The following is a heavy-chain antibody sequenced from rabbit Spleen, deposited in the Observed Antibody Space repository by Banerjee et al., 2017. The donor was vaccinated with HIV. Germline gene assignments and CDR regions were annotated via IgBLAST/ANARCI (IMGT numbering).Heavy chain of an antibody. D-gene: IGHD1-1*01. J-gene: IGHJ6*01. V-gene: IGHV1S45*01. CDR3: ARDLPDIIGWNFGF. Sequence: QEQLEESGGDLVKPEGSLTLTCTASGFSFSSSYWICWVRQAPGKGLEWIACIYNGDGGTWYASWAKGRFTFSKTSSTTVTLQMTSLTAADTATYFCARDLPDIIGWNFGFWGPGTLVTVS. CDR2: IYNGDGGT. CDR1: GFSFSSSYW.